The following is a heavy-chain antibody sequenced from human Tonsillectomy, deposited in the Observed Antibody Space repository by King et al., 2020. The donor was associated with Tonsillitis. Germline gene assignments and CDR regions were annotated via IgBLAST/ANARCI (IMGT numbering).Heavy chain of an antibody. CDR1: GFTFSSYA. J-gene: IGHJ4*02. D-gene: IGHD1-26*01. Sequence: VQLVESGGGVVQPGRSLRLSCAASGFTFSSYAMHWVRQAPGKGLEWVAGISSDGSSRHYADSVKGRFTISRDNSKNTVYLQMNSLRAEDTAVYYCARDKESGSFYGYFENWGQGALVTVSS. V-gene: IGHV3-30-3*01. CDR2: ISSDGSSR. CDR3: ARDKESGSFYGYFEN.